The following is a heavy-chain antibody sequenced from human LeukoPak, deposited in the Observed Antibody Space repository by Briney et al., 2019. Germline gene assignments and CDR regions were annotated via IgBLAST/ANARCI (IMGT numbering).Heavy chain of an antibody. V-gene: IGHV3-21*01. J-gene: IGHJ5*02. D-gene: IGHD6-13*01. CDR2: ISSSSSYI. CDR3: ATGTGYSSSHSWFDP. CDR1: GFTFSSYS. Sequence: GGSLRLSCAASGFTFSSYSMNWVRQAPGKGLEWVSSISSSSSYIYYADSVKGRFTISRDNAKNSLYLQMNSLRAEDTAVYYCATGTGYSSSHSWFDPWGQGTLVTVSS.